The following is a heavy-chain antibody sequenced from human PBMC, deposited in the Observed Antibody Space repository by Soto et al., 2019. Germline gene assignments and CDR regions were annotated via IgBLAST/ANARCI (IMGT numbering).Heavy chain of an antibody. CDR1: CYPFPSYC. D-gene: IGHD3-3*01. CDR2: ISAYNGNT. CDR3: ARDVNYDFCRVCWSTLGYYRVDA. Sequence: SSGKVFWKASCYPFPSYCIRWVRPAPGQGLEWMGWISAYNGNTDYAQKLQGRVTMTTDTSTSTAYMELRRLRSDDTAVYYCARDVNYDFCRVCWSTLGYYRVDASCPGTTV. J-gene: IGHJ6*02. V-gene: IGHV1-18*04.